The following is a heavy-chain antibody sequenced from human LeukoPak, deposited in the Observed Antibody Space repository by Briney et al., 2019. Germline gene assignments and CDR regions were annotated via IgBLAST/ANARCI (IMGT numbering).Heavy chain of an antibody. D-gene: IGHD2-2*01. CDR1: GFTFSSYW. CDR2: INSDGSST. Sequence: PGGSLRLSCAASGFTFSSYWMHWVRQAPGKGLVWVSRINSDGSSTSYADSVKGRFTISRDNAKNTLYLQMNSLRAEDTAVYYCARAPTNIVVVPAAYYYYMDVWGKGTTVTVSS. V-gene: IGHV3-74*01. J-gene: IGHJ6*03. CDR3: ARAPTNIVVVPAAYYYYMDV.